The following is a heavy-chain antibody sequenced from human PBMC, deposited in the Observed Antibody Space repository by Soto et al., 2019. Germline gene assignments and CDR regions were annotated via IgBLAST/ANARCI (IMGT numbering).Heavy chain of an antibody. CDR1: GFTFSSYA. D-gene: IGHD3-22*01. Sequence: EVQLLESGGGLVQPGGSLRLSCAASGFTFSSYAMSWVRQAPGKGLEWVSAISGSGGSTYYADSVKGRFTISRDNSKXXLXLXXNSLRAEDTAVYYCAKDLSITMIVVASGGSDAFDIWGQGTMVTVSS. CDR2: ISGSGGST. J-gene: IGHJ3*02. V-gene: IGHV3-23*01. CDR3: AKDLSITMIVVASGGSDAFDI.